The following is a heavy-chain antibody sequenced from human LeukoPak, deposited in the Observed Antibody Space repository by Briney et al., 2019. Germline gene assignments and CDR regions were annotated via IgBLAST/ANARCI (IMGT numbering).Heavy chain of an antibody. Sequence: GGSLRLSCAASGFTFSSYGMHWVRQAPGKGLEWVAVIWYDGSNKYYADSVKGRFTISRDNSKNTLHLQMNSLRAEDTAVYYCARANTYYYDSSGYSPGILDYWGQGTLVTVSS. CDR3: ARANTYYYDSSGYSPGILDY. CDR1: GFTFSSYG. V-gene: IGHV3-33*01. J-gene: IGHJ4*02. CDR2: IWYDGSNK. D-gene: IGHD3-22*01.